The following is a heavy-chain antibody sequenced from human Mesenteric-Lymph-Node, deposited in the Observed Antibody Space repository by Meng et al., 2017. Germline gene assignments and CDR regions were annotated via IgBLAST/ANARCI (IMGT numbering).Heavy chain of an antibody. CDR3: ARDTACSGGSCYQGY. D-gene: IGHD2-15*01. V-gene: IGHV1-2*06. CDR2: INPNSGGT. Sequence: QVRLVESGAEVKKPGSSVKVSCKASGGTFSSYAISWVRQAPGQGLEWMGRINPNSGGTNYAQKFQGRVTMTRDTSISTAYMELSRLRSDDTAVYYCARDTACSGGSCYQGYWGQGTLVTVSS. CDR1: GGTFSSYA. J-gene: IGHJ4*02.